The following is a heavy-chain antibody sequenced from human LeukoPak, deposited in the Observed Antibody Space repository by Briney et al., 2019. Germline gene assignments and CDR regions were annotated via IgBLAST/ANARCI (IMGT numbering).Heavy chain of an antibody. D-gene: IGHD3-10*01. V-gene: IGHV3-23*01. CDR1: GFTFTSYA. CDR2: ISDSGGDT. CDR3: AKGSGTVGY. Sequence: GGSLRLSCAASGFTFTSYAMSWVRQAPGKGLEWVSGISDSGGDTYYADSVKGRFTISRDNSKNTLYLQMKSLRAEDTALYYCAKGSGTVGYWGQGTLVTVSS. J-gene: IGHJ4*02.